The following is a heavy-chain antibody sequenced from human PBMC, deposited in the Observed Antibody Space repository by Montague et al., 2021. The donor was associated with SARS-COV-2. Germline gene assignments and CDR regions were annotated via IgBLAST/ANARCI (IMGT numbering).Heavy chain of an antibody. J-gene: IGHJ3*02. V-gene: IGHV4-59*08. D-gene: IGHD3-22*01. CDR2: ISDSGST. CDR1: GGSISSFY. CDR3: ARFPTSYYYDSKAAPATPDAFDI. Sequence: SETLSLTCTVSGGSISSFYWSWFRQPPGKGLEWIGYISDSGSTNYNPSLTSRVTMSVDTSRNQFSLKLSSVTAADTAVYYCARFPTSYYYDSKAAPATPDAFDIWGHGTVVTVSS.